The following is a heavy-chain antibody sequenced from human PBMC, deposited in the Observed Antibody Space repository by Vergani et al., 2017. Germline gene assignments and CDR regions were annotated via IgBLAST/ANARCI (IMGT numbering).Heavy chain of an antibody. J-gene: IGHJ4*02. CDR1: GYTFTGYY. CDR3: TSFPTETSEYYDATGYCHRFFEK. V-gene: IGHV1-2*02. Sequence: QVQLVQSGAEVKRPGASVKVSCKASGYTFTGYYLHWVRLAPGQGLEWMGWINPKNGLTKYAQRFQGRVSLTRDTSITTAFMELSSLRSDDTAMYYCTSFPTETSEYYDATGYCHRFFEKWGQGTLVTVCS. D-gene: IGHD3-16*01. CDR2: INPKNGLT.